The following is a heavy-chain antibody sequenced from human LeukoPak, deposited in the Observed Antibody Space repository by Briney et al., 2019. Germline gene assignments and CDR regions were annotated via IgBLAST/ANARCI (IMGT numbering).Heavy chain of an antibody. J-gene: IGHJ4*02. V-gene: IGHV4-39*01. CDR3: RIVVVPAAGFFDY. D-gene: IGHD2-2*01. CDR1: GGSFSGYY. CDR2: IYYSGST. Sequence: SETLSLTCAVYGGSFSGYYWGWIRQPPGKGLEWIGSIYYSGSTYYNPSLKSRVTISVDTSKNQFSLKLSSVTAADTAVYYCRIVVVPAAGFFDYWGQGTLVTVSS.